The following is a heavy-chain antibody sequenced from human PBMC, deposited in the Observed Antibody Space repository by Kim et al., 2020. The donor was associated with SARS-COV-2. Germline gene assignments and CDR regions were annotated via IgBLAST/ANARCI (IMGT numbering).Heavy chain of an antibody. CDR3: ARDSSSWYVAPDYYGMDV. V-gene: IGHV1-69*13. J-gene: IGHJ6*02. CDR2: IIPIFGTA. Sequence: SVKVSCKASGGTFSSYAISWVRQAPGQGLEWMGGIIPIFGTANYAQKFQGRVTITADESTSTAYMELSSLRSEDTAVYYCARDSSSWYVAPDYYGMDVWGQGTTVTVSS. D-gene: IGHD6-13*01. CDR1: GGTFSSYA.